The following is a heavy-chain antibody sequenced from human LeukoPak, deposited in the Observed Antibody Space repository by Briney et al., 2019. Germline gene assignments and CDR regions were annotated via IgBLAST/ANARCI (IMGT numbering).Heavy chain of an antibody. J-gene: IGHJ4*02. CDR3: ARGHDNAKVGY. V-gene: IGHV4-34*01. CDR2: IHPSGST. Sequence: SETLSLTCAVYGGSFSGYYWSWIRQPPGKGLEWIGEIHPSGSTDYNPSLKSRVTISADTSKNQFSLKLRSVTAADTAVYYCARGHDNAKVGYWGQGTLVTVSS. D-gene: IGHD1-26*01. CDR1: GGSFSGYY.